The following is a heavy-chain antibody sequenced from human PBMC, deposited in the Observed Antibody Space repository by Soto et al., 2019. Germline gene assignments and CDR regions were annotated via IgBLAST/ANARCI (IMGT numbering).Heavy chain of an antibody. CDR1: GFTFSNFA. CDR3: AKDTSSPPYYMDV. D-gene: IGHD2-2*01. J-gene: IGHJ6*03. Sequence: EVQVLESGGGSVQPGGSLRLSCAASGFTFSNFAMSWVRHAPGQGLEWVSEISGSTGTTYYADSVKGRFIISRDNSKNMGHLKINSLRAEDTAVYYCAKDTSSPPYYMDVWGKGTTVTVSS. V-gene: IGHV3-23*01. CDR2: ISGSTGTT.